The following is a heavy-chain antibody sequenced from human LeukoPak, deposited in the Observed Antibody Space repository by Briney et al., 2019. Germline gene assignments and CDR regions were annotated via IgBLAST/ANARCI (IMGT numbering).Heavy chain of an antibody. D-gene: IGHD5-12*01. V-gene: IGHV4-34*01. CDR1: GGSFSGYY. CDR2: INHSGST. J-gene: IGHJ6*03. Sequence: KPSETLSLTCAVYGGSFSGYYWSWIRQPPGKGLEWIGEINHSGSTNYNPSLKSRVTISVDTSKDQFSLKLSSVTAADTAVYYCARVGLVVTITSYYYYMDVWGKGTTVTVSS. CDR3: ARVGLVVTITSYYYYMDV.